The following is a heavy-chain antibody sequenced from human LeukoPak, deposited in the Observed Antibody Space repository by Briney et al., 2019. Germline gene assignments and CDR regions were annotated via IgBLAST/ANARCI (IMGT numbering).Heavy chain of an antibody. Sequence: GGSLRLSCAASGFTFSSYGIHWVRQAPGKGLEWVAVIWYDGSNKYFADSVKGRFTISRDNSKNTLYLQVNSLRAEDTAVYYCARDSHSSSWYSEFDYWGQGTLVTVSS. J-gene: IGHJ4*02. V-gene: IGHV3-33*01. CDR3: ARDSHSSSWYSEFDY. CDR1: GFTFSSYG. D-gene: IGHD6-13*01. CDR2: IWYDGSNK.